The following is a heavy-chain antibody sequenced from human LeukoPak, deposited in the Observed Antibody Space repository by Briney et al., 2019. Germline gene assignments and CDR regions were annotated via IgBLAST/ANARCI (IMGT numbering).Heavy chain of an antibody. J-gene: IGHJ4*02. D-gene: IGHD4-11*01. CDR2: ISGSGDSK. CDR1: GFTFSDYY. CDR3: ARRTYSNYFFYY. Sequence: GGSLGLFCAASGFTFSDYYLSWIRQAPGKGLEWVSYISGSGDSKFYADSVKGRFTISRDNAKNSLYLQMNSLRAEDTAVYYCARRTYSNYFFYYWGQGTLVTVSS. V-gene: IGHV3-11*01.